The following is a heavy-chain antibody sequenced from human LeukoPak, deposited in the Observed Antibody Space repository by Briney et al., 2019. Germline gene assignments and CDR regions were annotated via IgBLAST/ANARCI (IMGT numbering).Heavy chain of an antibody. CDR3: ARGGLRSLEWLLLRY. Sequence: SETLSLTCAVYGGSFSGYYWSWIRQPPGKGLEWIGEINHSGSTNYNPSLKSRVTISVDTSKNQFSLKLSSVTAADTAVYYCARGGLRSLEWLLLRYWGQGTLVTVSS. CDR1: GGSFSGYY. CDR2: INHSGST. J-gene: IGHJ4*02. D-gene: IGHD3-3*01. V-gene: IGHV4-34*01.